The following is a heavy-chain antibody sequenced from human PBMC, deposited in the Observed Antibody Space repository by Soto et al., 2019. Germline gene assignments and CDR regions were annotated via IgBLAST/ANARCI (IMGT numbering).Heavy chain of an antibody. Sequence: QVQLVESGGGVVQPGRSLRLSCAASGFTFSNFGIHWVRQAPGKGPEWLAAISYDGSTEVYVDSVKGRFTTSRDNPKNTLYLQMTSLRLEDTAVYYCAKGASQNFDFLLIDWGPGTLLTVSS. D-gene: IGHD3-9*01. CDR1: GFTFSNFG. CDR2: ISYDGSTE. J-gene: IGHJ4*02. CDR3: AKGASQNFDFLLID. V-gene: IGHV3-30*18.